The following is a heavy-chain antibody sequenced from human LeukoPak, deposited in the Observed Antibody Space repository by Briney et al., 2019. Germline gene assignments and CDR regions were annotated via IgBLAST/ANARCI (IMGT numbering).Heavy chain of an antibody. J-gene: IGHJ5*02. D-gene: IGHD2-2*01. CDR1: GFTFSRCW. V-gene: IGHV3-7*01. Sequence: PGGSLRLSCAASGFTFSRCWMSWVRQAPGKGLEWVSNIHQDGSDKYYVDSVKGRFTISRDNSKNTLYLQRNSLRAEDTALYYCAKAFDFVVVPVAHDRWFDPWGQGTLVTVSS. CDR2: IHQDGSDK. CDR3: AKAFDFVVVPVAHDRWFDP.